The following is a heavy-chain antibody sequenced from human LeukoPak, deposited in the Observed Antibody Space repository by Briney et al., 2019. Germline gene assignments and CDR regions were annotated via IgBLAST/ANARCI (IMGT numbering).Heavy chain of an antibody. V-gene: IGHV4-38-2*01. CDR2: IYHSGST. D-gene: IGHD3-22*01. J-gene: IGHJ3*02. Sequence: PSETLSLTCAVSGYSISSGYYWGWIRQPPGKGLELIGSIYHSGSTYYNPSLKRRVTISVDTSKNQFSLKLSSVTAADTAVYYCARYPGSGYWATPSDIWGQGTIVTLSS. CDR1: GYSISSGYY. CDR3: ARYPGSGYWATPSDI.